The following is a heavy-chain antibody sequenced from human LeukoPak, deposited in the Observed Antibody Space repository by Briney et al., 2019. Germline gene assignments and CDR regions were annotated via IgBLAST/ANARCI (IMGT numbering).Heavy chain of an antibody. CDR3: AKRMAAAGGTFDY. CDR2: LSSGGSA. V-gene: IGHV3-23*01. D-gene: IGHD6-13*01. J-gene: IGHJ4*02. Sequence: GGSLRLSCAASGFTFSTYGMNWVRQAPGKGLEWVSALSSGGSAYYADSVKGRFTVSRDNSKNTLYLQMNSLRAEDTALYYCAKRMAAAGGTFDYWGQGTLVTVSS. CDR1: GFTFSTYG.